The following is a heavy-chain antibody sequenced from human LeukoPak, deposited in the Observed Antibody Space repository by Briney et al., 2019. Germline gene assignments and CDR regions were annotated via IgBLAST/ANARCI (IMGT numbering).Heavy chain of an antibody. CDR3: ARDVDYGTPLDY. J-gene: IGHJ4*02. V-gene: IGHV3-30*03. D-gene: IGHD4-17*01. Sequence: PGRSLRLSCAASGFTFGSYAMHWVRQAPGKGLEWVAVISSDGSDKYYADSVKGRFTMSRDNSRNTLYLQMNSLRVEDTAIYYCARDVDYGTPLDYWGQGTLVTVSS. CDR2: ISSDGSDK. CDR1: GFTFGSYA.